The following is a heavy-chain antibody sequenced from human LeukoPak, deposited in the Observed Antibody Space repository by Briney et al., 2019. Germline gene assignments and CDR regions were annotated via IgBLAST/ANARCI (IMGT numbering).Heavy chain of an antibody. Sequence: GGSLRLSCAASGFTFSSNWMTWVRQAPGKGLEWVTNINEDGSDKYYVDSVKGRFTISRDNAKNSLYLQMNSLRAEDTAVYYCAAGSTNCYSCGWFDPWGQGTLVTVSS. CDR3: AAGSTNCYSCGWFDP. V-gene: IGHV3-7*02. CDR2: INEDGSDK. J-gene: IGHJ5*02. D-gene: IGHD2-2*01. CDR1: GFTFSSNW.